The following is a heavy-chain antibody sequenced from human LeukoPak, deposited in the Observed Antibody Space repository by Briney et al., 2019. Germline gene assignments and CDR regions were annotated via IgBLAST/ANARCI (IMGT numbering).Heavy chain of an antibody. CDR3: DRDNWNEFDP. J-gene: IGHJ5*02. V-gene: IGHV1-18*01. CDR2: VSTYNSET. CDR1: GYRFSSVG. Sequence: ASVKVSCKASGYRFSSVGISWVRQAPGQGLEWIGWVSTYNSETNYAPKFQARVTMTKDTSTSTVFLEMWSLRADDTAVYYCDRDNWNEFDPWGQGTLVTVSS. D-gene: IGHD1-1*01.